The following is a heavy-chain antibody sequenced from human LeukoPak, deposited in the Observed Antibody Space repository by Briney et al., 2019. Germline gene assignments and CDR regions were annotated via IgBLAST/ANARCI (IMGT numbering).Heavy chain of an antibody. CDR2: HYDSGSN. V-gene: IGHV4-59*12. D-gene: IGHD1-26*01. CDR1: SGPFYSYS. J-gene: IGHJ6*03. CDR3: ARESSRDYYYYMDV. Sequence: SETLSLTCTVSSGPFYSYSWSWIRQAPGKGLGWIGYHYDSGSNHYNPSLKSRVTISLDTSKNQFSLNLSSVTAADTAVYYCARESSRDYYYYMDVWGKGTTVTVSS.